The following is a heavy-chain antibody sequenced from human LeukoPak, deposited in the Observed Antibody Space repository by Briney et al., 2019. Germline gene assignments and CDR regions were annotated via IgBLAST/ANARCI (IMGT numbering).Heavy chain of an antibody. CDR2: INSYTGNP. Sequence: GASVKVSCKTSGYTFTSYGMNWVRQAPGQGLEWMGWINSYTGNPTYAQGFTGRFVFSLDTSVSTAYLQISSLKAEDTAVYYCARAGVWDYSDSSGYHNAAFDIWGQGTMVTVSS. J-gene: IGHJ3*02. V-gene: IGHV7-4-1*02. D-gene: IGHD3-22*01. CDR1: GYTFTSYG. CDR3: ARAGVWDYSDSSGYHNAAFDI.